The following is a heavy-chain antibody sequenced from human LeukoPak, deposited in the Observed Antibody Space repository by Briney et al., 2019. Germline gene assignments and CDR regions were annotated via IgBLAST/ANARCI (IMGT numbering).Heavy chain of an antibody. V-gene: IGHV3-66*02. Sequence: GGSLRLSSAVSGATVNSNYMSWVRQAPGKGLEWVSVIYAGGSTHYRDSVRGRFTISRDISKNTLYLQMNSLRAEDTARYYCARDFSGYWGRRTLVTVSS. D-gene: IGHD2-15*01. CDR3: ARDFSGY. CDR2: IYAGGST. CDR1: GATVNSNY. J-gene: IGHJ4*02.